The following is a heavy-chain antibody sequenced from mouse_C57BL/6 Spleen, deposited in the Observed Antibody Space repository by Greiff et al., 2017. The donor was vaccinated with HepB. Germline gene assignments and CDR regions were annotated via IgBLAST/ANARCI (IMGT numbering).Heavy chain of an antibody. CDR3: TSDYYYGSRYFDY. CDR2: IDPEDGDT. CDR1: GFNIKDYY. J-gene: IGHJ2*01. D-gene: IGHD1-1*01. Sequence: EVQLQQSGAELVRPGASVKLSCTASGFNIKDYYMHWVKQRPEQGLEWIGRIDPEDGDTEYAPKFQGKATMTADTSSNTAYLQLSSLTSEDTAVYYCTSDYYYGSRYFDYWGQGTTLTVSS. V-gene: IGHV14-1*01.